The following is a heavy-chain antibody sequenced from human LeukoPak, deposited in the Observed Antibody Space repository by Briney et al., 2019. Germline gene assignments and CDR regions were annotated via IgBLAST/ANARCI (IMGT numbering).Heavy chain of an antibody. CDR1: GFTFSSYS. CDR3: AKNDGNLPYYYYYMDV. Sequence: PGGSLRLSCAASGFTFSSYSMNWVRQAPGKGLEWVSAISGSGGSTYYADSVKGRFTISRDNSKNTLYLQMNSLRAEDTAVYYCAKNDGNLPYYYYYMDVWGKGTTVTVSS. V-gene: IGHV3-23*01. J-gene: IGHJ6*03. CDR2: ISGSGGST. D-gene: IGHD1-1*01.